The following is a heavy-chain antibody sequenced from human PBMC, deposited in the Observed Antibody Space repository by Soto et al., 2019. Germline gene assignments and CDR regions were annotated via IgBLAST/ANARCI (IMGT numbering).Heavy chain of an antibody. Sequence: PSETLSLTCTVSGGSISSYYWSWIRQPPGKGLQWIGYIYYSGSTNYIPSLKSRVTISVDTSKNQFSLMLSSVTAADTAVYYCARSDGRYWGQGTLVTVSS. J-gene: IGHJ4*02. V-gene: IGHV4-59*01. CDR1: GGSISSYY. CDR2: IYYSGST. CDR3: ARSDGRY.